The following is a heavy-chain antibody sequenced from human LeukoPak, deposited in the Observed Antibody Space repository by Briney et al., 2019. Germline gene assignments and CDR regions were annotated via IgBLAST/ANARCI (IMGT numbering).Heavy chain of an antibody. CDR1: GFTFSSYS. CDR2: INRTGSYI. D-gene: IGHD3-10*01. Sequence: TGGSPRLSCAASGFTFSSYSMNWVRQAPGKGLEWVSSINRTGSYIYYADSLKGRFTISRDNAKNSLYLQMNSLRAEDTAVYYCARNYDLGTYPIDYWGQGTLVTVSS. J-gene: IGHJ4*02. CDR3: ARNYDLGTYPIDY. V-gene: IGHV3-21*01.